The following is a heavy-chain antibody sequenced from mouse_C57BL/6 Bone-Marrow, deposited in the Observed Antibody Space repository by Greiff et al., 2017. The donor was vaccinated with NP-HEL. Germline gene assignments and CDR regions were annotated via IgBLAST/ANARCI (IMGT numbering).Heavy chain of an antibody. J-gene: IGHJ3*01. CDR3: ARGYYGSSYRFAY. CDR2: IYPRSGNT. CDR1: GYTFTSYG. D-gene: IGHD1-1*01. V-gene: IGHV1-81*01. Sequence: LVESGAELARPGASVKLSCKASGYTFTSYGISWVKQRTGQGLEWIGEIYPRSGNTYYNEKFKGKATLTADKSSSTAYMELRSLTSEDSAVYFCARGYYGSSYRFAYWGQGTLVTVSA.